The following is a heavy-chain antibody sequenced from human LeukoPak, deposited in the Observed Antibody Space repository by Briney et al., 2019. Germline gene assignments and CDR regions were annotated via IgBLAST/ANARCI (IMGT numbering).Heavy chain of an antibody. Sequence: SETLSLTCTVSGGSISSGGYYWSWIRQPPGKGLEWIGYIYHSGSTYYNPSLKSRVTISVDTSKNQFSLKLSSVTAADTAVYYCARDGISGSYYNGLEINWFDPWGQGTLVTVSS. V-gene: IGHV4-30-2*01. CDR2: IYHSGST. D-gene: IGHD3-10*01. J-gene: IGHJ5*02. CDR1: GGSISSGGYY. CDR3: ARDGISGSYYNGLEINWFDP.